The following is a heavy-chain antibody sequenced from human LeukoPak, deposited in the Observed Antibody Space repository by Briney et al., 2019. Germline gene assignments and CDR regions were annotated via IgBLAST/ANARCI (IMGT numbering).Heavy chain of an antibody. V-gene: IGHV1-18*01. CDR1: GYTXTSYG. D-gene: IGHD6-19*01. CDR2: XSAYXGNT. Sequence: ASVKVSCKASGYTXTSYGIXWVXXXPGXXXXXXGXXSAYXGNTNYAXKLQGRVTMTTDTSTSTAYMELRSLRSDDTAVYYCARGGEQWLVHFDYWGQGTLVTVSS. CDR3: ARGGEQWLVHFDY. J-gene: IGHJ4*02.